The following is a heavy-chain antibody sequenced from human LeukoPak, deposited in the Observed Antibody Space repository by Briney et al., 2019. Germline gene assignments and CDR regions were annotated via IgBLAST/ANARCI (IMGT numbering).Heavy chain of an antibody. V-gene: IGHV4-59*10. CDR3: ARSAVNTGDFDY. D-gene: IGHD5-18*01. Sequence: SEALSLTCSVSGGSISNYYWSLVRQPAGEGLEWIGRFYTSENTNYNPSLKSRVTMSVDTSKNQFSLNLSSVTAADTAVYYCARSAVNTGDFDYWGQGTLVTVSS. CDR2: FYTSENT. J-gene: IGHJ4*02. CDR1: GGSISNYY.